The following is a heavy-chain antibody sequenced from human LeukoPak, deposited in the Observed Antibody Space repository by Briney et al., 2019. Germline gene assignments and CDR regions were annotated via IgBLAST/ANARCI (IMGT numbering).Heavy chain of an antibody. Sequence: SETLSLTCTVSGGSISSYYWSWIRQPPGKGLEWIGHIYYSGSTNYNPSLKSRVTISVDTSKNQFSLKLSSVTAADTAVYYCARATVTTCMDVWGKGTTVTVSS. D-gene: IGHD4-11*01. CDR1: GGSISSYY. J-gene: IGHJ6*03. V-gene: IGHV4-59*01. CDR2: IYYSGST. CDR3: ARATVTTCMDV.